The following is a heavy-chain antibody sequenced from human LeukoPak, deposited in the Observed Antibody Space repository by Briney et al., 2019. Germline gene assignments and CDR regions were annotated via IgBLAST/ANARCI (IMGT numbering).Heavy chain of an antibody. CDR1: GFTFSDYY. Sequence: GGSLRLSCAASGFTFSDYYMSWIRQAPGKGLEWVSYISSSGSTIYYADSVKGRFTISRDNAKNSLYLQMTGLRAEDTAVYYCARNSGYVYYFDYWGQGTLVTVSS. V-gene: IGHV3-11*04. D-gene: IGHD5-12*01. J-gene: IGHJ4*02. CDR2: ISSSGSTI. CDR3: ARNSGYVYYFDY.